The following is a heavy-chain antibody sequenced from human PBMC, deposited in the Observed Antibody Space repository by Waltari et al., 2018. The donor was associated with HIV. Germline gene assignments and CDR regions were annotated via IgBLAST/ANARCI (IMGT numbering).Heavy chain of an antibody. D-gene: IGHD2-21*01. V-gene: IGHV3-53*04. CDR1: GFSVTATF. Sequence: EMQLAESGGGLAQPGKSLRLSCAASGFSVTATFMGWIRQAPGKGVEWVSVIYTGGNILYADSGRGRFTISRDSSKNTLYRQRNSLRAEDTAVYYCARDRRARGIKRGYGMDVWGQGTTVTVSS. J-gene: IGHJ6*02. CDR3: ARDRRARGIKRGYGMDV. CDR2: IYTGGNI.